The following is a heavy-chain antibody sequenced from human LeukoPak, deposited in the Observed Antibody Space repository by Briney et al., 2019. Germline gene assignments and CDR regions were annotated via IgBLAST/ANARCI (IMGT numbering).Heavy chain of an antibody. Sequence: ASVKVSCKASGYTFTSYYMHWVRQAPGQGLEWMGVINPSGGSTSYAQKFQGRVTMTRDTSTSTVYMELSSLRSEDTAVYYCARDSSDVVPVIVEPYYYYGMDVWGQGTTVTVSS. CDR3: ARDSSDVVPVIVEPYYYYGMDV. J-gene: IGHJ6*02. CDR2: INPSGGST. D-gene: IGHD1-26*01. V-gene: IGHV1-46*01. CDR1: GYTFTSYY.